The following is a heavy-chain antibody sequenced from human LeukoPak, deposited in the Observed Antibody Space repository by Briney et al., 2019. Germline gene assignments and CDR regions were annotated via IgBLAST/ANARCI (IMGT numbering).Heavy chain of an antibody. CDR3: AREHSYGYRDAFDI. J-gene: IGHJ3*02. D-gene: IGHD5-18*01. CDR1: GFTFSTYE. CDR2: ISSGGNTK. Sequence: PGRSLRLSCAASGFTFSTYEMNWVRQAPGKGLEWVSYISSGGNTKYHADSVRGRFTISRDNAKNSLYLQMNSLRVEDTGVYYCAREHSYGYRDAFDIWGQGTMVTVSS. V-gene: IGHV3-48*03.